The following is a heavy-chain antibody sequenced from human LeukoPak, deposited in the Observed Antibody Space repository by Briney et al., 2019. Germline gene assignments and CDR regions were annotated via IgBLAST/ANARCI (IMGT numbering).Heavy chain of an antibody. CDR1: GGSFSGYY. V-gene: IGHV4-34*01. CDR2: VNHSGST. CDR3: ARVAVAGTKYGYFDY. Sequence: PSETLSLTCAVYGGSFSGYYWSWIRQPPGKGLEWIGEVNHSGSTNYNPSLKSRVTISVDTSKNQFPLKLSSVTAADTAVYYCARVAVAGTKYGYFDYWGQGTLVTVSS. D-gene: IGHD6-19*01. J-gene: IGHJ4*02.